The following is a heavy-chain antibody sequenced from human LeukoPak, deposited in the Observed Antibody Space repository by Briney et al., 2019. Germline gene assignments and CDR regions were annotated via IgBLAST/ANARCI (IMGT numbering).Heavy chain of an antibody. D-gene: IGHD6-13*01. J-gene: IGHJ4*02. Sequence: PSETLSLTCTVSGGSISSYYWSWIRQPPGKGLEWIGYIYYSGSTNYNPSLKSRVTISVDTSKNQFSLKLSSVTAADTAVYYCARSPQLVYYFDYWGQGTLVTVSS. V-gene: IGHV4-59*08. CDR3: ARSPQLVYYFDY. CDR2: IYYSGST. CDR1: GGSISSYY.